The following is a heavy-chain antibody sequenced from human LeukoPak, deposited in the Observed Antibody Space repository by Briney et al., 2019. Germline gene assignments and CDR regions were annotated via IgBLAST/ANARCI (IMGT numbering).Heavy chain of an antibody. V-gene: IGHV3-23*01. CDR3: AKEAPDRYSFPLDY. CDR1: GFTVSSNY. CDR2: ISGSGGST. D-gene: IGHD1-1*01. J-gene: IGHJ4*02. Sequence: PGGSLRLSCAASGFTVSSNYMSWVRQAPGKGLEWVSAISGSGGSTYYADSVKGRFTISRDNSKNTLYLQMNSLRAEDTAVYYCAKEAPDRYSFPLDYWGQGTLVTVSS.